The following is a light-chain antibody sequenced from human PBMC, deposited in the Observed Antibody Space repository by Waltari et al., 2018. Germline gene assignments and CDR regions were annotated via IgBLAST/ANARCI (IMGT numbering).Light chain of an antibody. CDR1: QSVSSN. CDR3: QQYNNWPGT. Sequence: EIVMTQSPATLSVSPGERATLSCSASQSVSSNLAWYQQKPGQAPRLLIYGASTRATGIPARFSGSGSGTEFTLTISSLQSEDFAVYSCQQYNNWPGTFGQGTKVEIK. J-gene: IGKJ1*01. CDR2: GAS. V-gene: IGKV3-15*01.